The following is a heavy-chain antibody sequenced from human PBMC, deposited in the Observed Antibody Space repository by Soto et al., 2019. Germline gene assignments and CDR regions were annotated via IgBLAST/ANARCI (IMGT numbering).Heavy chain of an antibody. Sequence: QVQLQESGPGLVKPSETLSLTCTVSGGSISSYYWSWIRQPAGKGLEWIGRIYTSGSTNYNPSLRGRVTMSVDTSKNQFSLKLSSVTAADAAVYYCARGLRLGELSLYYYYGMDVWGQGTTVTVSS. J-gene: IGHJ6*02. D-gene: IGHD3-16*02. V-gene: IGHV4-4*07. CDR2: IYTSGST. CDR3: ARGLRLGELSLYYYYGMDV. CDR1: GGSISSYY.